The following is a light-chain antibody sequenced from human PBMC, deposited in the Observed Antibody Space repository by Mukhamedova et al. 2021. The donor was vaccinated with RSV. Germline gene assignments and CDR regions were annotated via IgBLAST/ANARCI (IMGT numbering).Light chain of an antibody. V-gene: IGLV1-51*01. CDR2: DNN. J-gene: IGLJ1*01. CDR1: MGNNY. Sequence: MGNNYVSWYQQLPGTAPKVLIYDNNKRPSGIPDRFSGSKSGTSATLGITGLQTGDEADYYCGTWVSTLNLLAFGPGTKAPVL. CDR3: GTWVSTLNLLA.